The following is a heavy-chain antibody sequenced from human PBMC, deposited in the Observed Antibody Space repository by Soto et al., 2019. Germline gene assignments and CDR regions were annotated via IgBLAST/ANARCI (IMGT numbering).Heavy chain of an antibody. CDR1: VCNCADYG. J-gene: IGHJ3*02. CDR3: ARHSATFYYDTDGYDEALDI. V-gene: IGHV5-51*01. Sequence: VQSSGERCVCNCADYGGGWVRKMNGKGLEWMVITYPGDSDNRYSTSFQGQLTILVDKSISSAYLQWSSLKASDTAMYYCARHSATFYYDTDGYDEALDIWGQGTMVPVSS. D-gene: IGHD3-22*01. CDR2: TYPGDSDN.